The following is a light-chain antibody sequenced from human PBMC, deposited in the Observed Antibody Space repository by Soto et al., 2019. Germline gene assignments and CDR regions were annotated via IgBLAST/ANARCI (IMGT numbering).Light chain of an antibody. CDR3: SSYTSSSTLDV. J-gene: IGLJ1*01. Sequence: QSVLTQPASVSGSPGQSITISCTGTSSDVGGYNYVSWYQQHPGKAPKLMIYEVSNRPSGVSNRFSGSKSGNTASLTISGRQAEDEADYYCSSYTSSSTLDVFGTGTQLTDL. CDR1: SSDVGGYNY. CDR2: EVS. V-gene: IGLV2-14*01.